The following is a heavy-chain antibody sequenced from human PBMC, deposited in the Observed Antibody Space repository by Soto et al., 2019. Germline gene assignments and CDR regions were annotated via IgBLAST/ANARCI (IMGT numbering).Heavy chain of an antibody. Sequence: PGGSLRLSCAASGFTFDDYAMHWVRQAPGKGLEWVSGISWNSGSIGYADSVKGRFTISRDNAKNSLYLQMNSLRAEDTALYYCAKDSKGGAFDIWGQGTMVTVSS. CDR3: AKDSKGGAFDI. CDR2: ISWNSGSI. D-gene: IGHD3-16*01. V-gene: IGHV3-9*01. CDR1: GFTFDDYA. J-gene: IGHJ3*02.